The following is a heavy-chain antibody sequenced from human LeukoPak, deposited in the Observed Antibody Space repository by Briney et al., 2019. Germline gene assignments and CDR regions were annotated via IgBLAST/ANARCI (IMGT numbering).Heavy chain of an antibody. CDR2: INWNGGST. D-gene: IGHD4-17*01. J-gene: IGHJ4*02. V-gene: IGHV3-20*01. CDR1: GFTSDDYG. Sequence: GGSLRLSCAASGFTSDDYGVSWVRQAPGKGLEWVSGINWNGGSTDYANSVKGRFTISRDNAKNSLYLQMNSLRAEDTALYHCARGPDYGDFFFDYWGQGTRVTVSS. CDR3: ARGPDYGDFFFDY.